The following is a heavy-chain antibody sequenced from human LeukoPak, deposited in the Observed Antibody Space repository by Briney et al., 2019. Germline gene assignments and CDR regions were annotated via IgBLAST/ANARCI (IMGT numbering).Heavy chain of an antibody. CDR3: ARDFAGAPPYYFDY. Sequence: SETLSLTCTVSGGFVSNYYWSWIRQPAGKGLEWIGRIYTSGSTNYNPSLKSRVTMSVDTSKNQFSLKLSSVTAADTAVYYCARDFAGAPPYYFDYWGQGTLVTVSS. CDR2: IYTSGST. J-gene: IGHJ4*02. D-gene: IGHD1-26*01. CDR1: GGFVSNYY. V-gene: IGHV4-4*07.